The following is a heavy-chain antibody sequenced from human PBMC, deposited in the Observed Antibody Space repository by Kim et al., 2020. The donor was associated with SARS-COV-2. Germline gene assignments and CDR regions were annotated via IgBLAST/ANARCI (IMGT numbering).Heavy chain of an antibody. J-gene: IGHJ4*02. CDR3: ARGGGDRPRDSKEFDY. V-gene: IGHV6-1*01. CDR2: TYYRSKWYN. Sequence: SQTLSLTCAISGDSVSSNSAAWNWIRQSPSRGLEWLGRTYYRSKWYNDYAVSVKSRITINPDTSKNQFSLQLNSVTPEDTAVYYCARGGGDRPRDSKEFDYWGQGTLVTVSS. CDR1: GDSVSSNSAA. D-gene: IGHD2-21*01.